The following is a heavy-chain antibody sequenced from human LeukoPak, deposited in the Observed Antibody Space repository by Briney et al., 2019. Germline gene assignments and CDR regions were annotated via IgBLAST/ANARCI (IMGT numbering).Heavy chain of an antibody. Sequence: SGPTLVKPTQTLTLTCTFSGFSLITSGAAVGWIRQPPGKPLEWPALIYWDDDKRYSPFLKSKLSITKDTSKNQVVLTMTNMDPVDTATYYCAHSEDTALVHDAFDIWGQGTMVTVSS. V-gene: IGHV2-5*02. CDR2: IYWDDDK. J-gene: IGHJ3*02. CDR3: AHSEDTALVHDAFDI. CDR1: GFSLITSGAA. D-gene: IGHD5-18*01.